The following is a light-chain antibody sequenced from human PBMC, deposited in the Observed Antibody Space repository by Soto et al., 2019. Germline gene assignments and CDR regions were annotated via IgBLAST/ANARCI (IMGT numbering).Light chain of an antibody. J-gene: IGLJ3*02. CDR1: SSDVGGYNF. CDR2: DVT. Sequence: QSALTQPRSVSGSHGQSVTISCTGTSSDVGGYNFVSWYQQHPGKSPQLIIYDVTKRPSGVPDRFSGSKSGNTASLTISGLQAEDEADYYCCSYAGSYTLWVFGGGTKLTDL. CDR3: CSYAGSYTLWV. V-gene: IGLV2-11*01.